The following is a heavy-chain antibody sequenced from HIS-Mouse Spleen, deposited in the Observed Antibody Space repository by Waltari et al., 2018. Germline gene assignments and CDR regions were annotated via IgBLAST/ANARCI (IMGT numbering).Heavy chain of an antibody. J-gene: IGHJ2*01. CDR2: IYYSGST. Sequence: QLQLQESGPGLVKPSETLSLTCTASGGPISSSSYYWGWIRQPPGKGLEWIGSIYYSGSTYYNPSLKSRVTISVDTSKNQFSLKPSSVTAADTAVYYCAREIPYSSSWYDWYFDLWGRGTLVTVSS. V-gene: IGHV4-39*07. CDR1: GGPISSSSYY. CDR3: AREIPYSSSWYDWYFDL. D-gene: IGHD6-13*01.